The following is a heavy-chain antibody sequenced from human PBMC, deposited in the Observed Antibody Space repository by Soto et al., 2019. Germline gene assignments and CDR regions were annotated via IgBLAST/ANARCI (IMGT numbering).Heavy chain of an antibody. D-gene: IGHD7-27*01. Sequence: SETLSLTCTVSGGSVSSYYWSRIRQPAGKGLEWIGRFYTSGNTNYNPSLKSRVTMSLDTSKSQFSLKLSSVTAADTAVYFCASDSTGWFDPWGQGTLVTVSS. CDR3: ASDSTGWFDP. V-gene: IGHV4-4*07. CDR1: GGSVSSYY. CDR2: FYTSGNT. J-gene: IGHJ5*02.